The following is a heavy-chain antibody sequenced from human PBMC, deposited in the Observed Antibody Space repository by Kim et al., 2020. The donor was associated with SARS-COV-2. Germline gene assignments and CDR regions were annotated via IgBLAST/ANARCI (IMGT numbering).Heavy chain of an antibody. D-gene: IGHD3-22*01. V-gene: IGHV3-33*01. CDR2: IWYDGSNK. CDR3: ARSYSSGYWTNYFDY. Sequence: GGSLRLSCAASGFTFSSYGMHWVRQAPGKGLEWVAVIWYDGSNKYYADSVKGRFTISRDNSKNTLYLQMNSLRAEDTAVYYCARSYSSGYWTNYFDYWGQGTLVTVSS. CDR1: GFTFSSYG. J-gene: IGHJ4*02.